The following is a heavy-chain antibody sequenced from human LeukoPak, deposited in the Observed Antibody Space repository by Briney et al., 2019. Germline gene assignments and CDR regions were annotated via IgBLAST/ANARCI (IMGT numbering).Heavy chain of an antibody. Sequence: SETLSLTCAVYGGSFNGYYWSWIRQPPGKGLEWIGEINHSGSTNYNPSLKSRVTISVDTSKNQFSLKLSSVTAADTAVYYCARWGEGDYGDYVDYWGQGTLVSVS. CDR2: INHSGST. J-gene: IGHJ4*02. V-gene: IGHV4-34*01. CDR1: GGSFNGYY. D-gene: IGHD4-17*01. CDR3: ARWGEGDYGDYVDY.